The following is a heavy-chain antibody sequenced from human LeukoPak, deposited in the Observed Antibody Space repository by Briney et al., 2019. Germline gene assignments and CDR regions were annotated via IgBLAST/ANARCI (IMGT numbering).Heavy chain of an antibody. D-gene: IGHD2-15*01. CDR1: GFTFSNYG. J-gene: IGHJ4*02. Sequence: RALRLSCAASGFTFSNYGIHWVRQAPGKGLEWVAVISYDGNNKYYADSVKGRFTISRDNSKNTLFLQMNSLRAEDTAVYYCAKGVDYCSGGSCPADYWGPGTLVTVSS. CDR3: AKGVDYCSGGSCPADY. V-gene: IGHV3-30*18. CDR2: ISYDGNNK.